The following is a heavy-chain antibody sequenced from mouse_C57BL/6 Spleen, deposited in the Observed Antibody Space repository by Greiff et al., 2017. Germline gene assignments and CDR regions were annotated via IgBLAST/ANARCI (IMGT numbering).Heavy chain of an antibody. Sequence: QVQLQQPGTELVKPGASVKLSCKASGYTFTSYWMYWVKQRPGQGLEWIAHINPRSGGTNYNEKFKSQATLTIDKPTSTADMQRSSLTSEDSAVYYCAISDPEYYGSSYLFDYWGQGTTLTVSS. V-gene: IGHV1-53*01. CDR2: INPRSGGT. J-gene: IGHJ2*01. D-gene: IGHD1-1*01. CDR3: AISDPEYYGSSYLFDY. CDR1: GYTFTSYW.